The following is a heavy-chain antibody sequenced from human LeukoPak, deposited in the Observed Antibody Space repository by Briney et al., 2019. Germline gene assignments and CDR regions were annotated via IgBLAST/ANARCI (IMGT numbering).Heavy chain of an antibody. V-gene: IGHV4-59*01. J-gene: IGHJ4*02. CDR2: IYYRGTT. CDR1: GGSTSDYY. CDR3: ARGPPRTGRERYFDY. D-gene: IGHD1-1*01. Sequence: SETLSLTCTVSGGSTSDYYWNWIRQPPGKGLEXXXYIYYRGTTNYNPSLNSRVTISLDSSKNQFSLRLNSVTAADTAVYYCARGPPRTGRERYFDYWGQGTLVSVSS.